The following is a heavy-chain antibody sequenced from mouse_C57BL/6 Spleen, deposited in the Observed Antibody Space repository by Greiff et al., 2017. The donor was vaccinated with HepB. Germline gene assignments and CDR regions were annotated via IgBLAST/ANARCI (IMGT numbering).Heavy chain of an antibody. CDR3: ARREYYYGSSYVWFAY. Sequence: EVQLQQSGPELVKPGASVKIPCKASGYTFTDYNMDWVKQSHGKSLEWIGDINPNNGGTIYNQKFKGKATLTVDKSSSTAYMELRSLTSEDTAVYYCARREYYYGSSYVWFAYWGQGTLVTVSA. D-gene: IGHD1-1*01. J-gene: IGHJ3*01. V-gene: IGHV1-18*01. CDR1: GYTFTDYN. CDR2: INPNNGGT.